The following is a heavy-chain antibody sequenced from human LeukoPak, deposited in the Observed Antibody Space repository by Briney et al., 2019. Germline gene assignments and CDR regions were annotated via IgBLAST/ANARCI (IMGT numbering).Heavy chain of an antibody. CDR2: IYPSGRT. Sequence: SQTLSLTCTVSGGSISSGSHYWSWIRQPAGKGLDWVGHIYPSGRTNYNPSLTGRVTITIDTSKNQFSLKLSSVTAADSAVYFCAREGQQLVPPLDSWGQGTLVTVSS. V-gene: IGHV4-61*09. CDR3: AREGQQLVPPLDS. CDR1: GGSISSGSHY. D-gene: IGHD6-6*01. J-gene: IGHJ4*02.